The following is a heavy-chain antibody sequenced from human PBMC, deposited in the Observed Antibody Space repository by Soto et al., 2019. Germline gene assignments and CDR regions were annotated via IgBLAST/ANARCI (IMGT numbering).Heavy chain of an antibody. Sequence: GGSLRLSCAASGFTFSSYGMHWVRQAPGKGLEWVAVISYDGSNKYYADSVKGRFTISRDNSKNTLYLQTNSLRAEDTAVYYCVGSSGWYLSYWGQGTLVTVSS. CDR2: ISYDGSNK. V-gene: IGHV3-30*03. J-gene: IGHJ4*02. CDR3: VGSSGWYLSY. CDR1: GFTFSSYG. D-gene: IGHD6-19*01.